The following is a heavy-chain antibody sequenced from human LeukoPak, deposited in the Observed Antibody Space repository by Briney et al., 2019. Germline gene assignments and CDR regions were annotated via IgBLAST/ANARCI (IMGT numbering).Heavy chain of an antibody. V-gene: IGHV4-38-2*02. CDR2: ISSSGST. J-gene: IGHJ5*02. CDR3: ASVYYYDSSGYLQGPYNWFDP. D-gene: IGHD3-22*01. Sequence: PSETLSLTCTVSGYSISSGYYWGWIQQPPGKGLEWIGRISSSGSTNYNPSLKSRVTISVDTSKNQFSLKLSSVTAADTAVYYCASVYYYDSSGYLQGPYNWFDPWGQGTPVTVSS. CDR1: GYSISSGYY.